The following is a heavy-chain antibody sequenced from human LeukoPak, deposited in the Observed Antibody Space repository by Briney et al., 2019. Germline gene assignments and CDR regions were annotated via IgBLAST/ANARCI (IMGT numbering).Heavy chain of an antibody. CDR3: ATSPGIAVAGTIVATYYYYGMGV. CDR2: FDPEDGET. J-gene: IGHJ6*02. Sequence: ASVKVSCKVSGYTLTELSMHWVRQAPGKGLEWMGGFDPEDGETIYAQKFQGRVTMTEDTSTDTAYMELSSLRSEDTAVYYCATSPGIAVAGTIVATYYYYGMGVWGQGTTVTVSS. V-gene: IGHV1-24*01. CDR1: GYTLTELS. D-gene: IGHD6-19*01.